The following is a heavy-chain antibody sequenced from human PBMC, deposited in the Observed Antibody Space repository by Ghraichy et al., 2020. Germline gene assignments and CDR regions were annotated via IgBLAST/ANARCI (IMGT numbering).Heavy chain of an antibody. J-gene: IGHJ6*02. D-gene: IGHD1-1*01. CDR1: GGSFSAYY. CDR2: INHSGST. CDR3: AEGYDFYYYGMDV. V-gene: IGHV4-34*01. Sequence: ESLNISCAVYGGSFSAYYWNWIRQPPGKGLEWIGEINHSGSTNYNPSLKSRVTISVDTSKNQFSLKLSSVTAADTAVYYCAEGYDFYYYGMDVWGQGTTVTVS.